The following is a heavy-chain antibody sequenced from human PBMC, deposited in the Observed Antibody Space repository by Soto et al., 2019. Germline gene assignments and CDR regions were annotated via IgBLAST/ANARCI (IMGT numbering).Heavy chain of an antibody. Sequence: QVQLVESGGGVVQPGRSLRLSCAASGFTFSSYGMHWVRQAPGKGLEWVAVIWYDGSNKYYADSVKGRFTISRDNSKNTVYLQMNSLRAEDTAVDYWASSSHDDFDIWGQGPMVTVSS. CDR3: ASSSHDDFDI. J-gene: IGHJ3*02. CDR2: IWYDGSNK. V-gene: IGHV3-33*01. CDR1: GFTFSSYG.